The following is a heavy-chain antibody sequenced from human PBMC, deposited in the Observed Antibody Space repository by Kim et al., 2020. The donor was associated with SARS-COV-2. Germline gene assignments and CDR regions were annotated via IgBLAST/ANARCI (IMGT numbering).Heavy chain of an antibody. J-gene: IGHJ6*02. Sequence: GGSLRLSCAASGFTFSSYAMSWVRQAPGKGLEWVSAICGSGGSTYYADSVKGRFTISRDNSKNTLYLQMNSLRAEDTAVYYCAKDDPPLCGGDRDGWGMDVWGQGTTVTVSS. V-gene: IGHV3-23*01. D-gene: IGHD2-21*02. CDR2: ICGSGGST. CDR3: AKDDPPLCGGDRDGWGMDV. CDR1: GFTFSSYA.